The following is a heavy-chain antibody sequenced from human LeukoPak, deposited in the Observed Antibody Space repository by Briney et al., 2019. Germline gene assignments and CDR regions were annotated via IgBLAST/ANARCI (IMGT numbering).Heavy chain of an antibody. V-gene: IGHV3-23*01. CDR2: ISGGGGST. CDR1: GFTFSSYA. D-gene: IGHD2-15*01. CDR3: ATGTPSYCSGGSCYSDYFDY. J-gene: IGHJ4*02. Sequence: PGGSLRLSCAASGFTFSSYAMSWVRQAPGKGLEWVSAISGGGGSTYYADSVKGRSTISRDNSKNTLYLQMNSLRAQDTAVYYCATGTPSYCSGGSCYSDYFDYWGQGTLVTVSS.